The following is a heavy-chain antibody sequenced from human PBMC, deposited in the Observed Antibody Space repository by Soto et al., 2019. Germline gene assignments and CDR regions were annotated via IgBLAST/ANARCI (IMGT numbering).Heavy chain of an antibody. D-gene: IGHD2-8*01. Sequence: QVQLVQSGAEVKKPGSSVKVSCKASGGTFSSYAISWVRQAPGQGLEWMGGIIPIFGTANYAQKFQGRVTSTAYKSKSTAYMELSSLRSEDTAVYYCPRVADTGVYAFDIWGQGTMVTVSS. V-gene: IGHV1-69*06. CDR1: GGTFSSYA. CDR2: IIPIFGTA. J-gene: IGHJ3*02. CDR3: PRVADTGVYAFDI.